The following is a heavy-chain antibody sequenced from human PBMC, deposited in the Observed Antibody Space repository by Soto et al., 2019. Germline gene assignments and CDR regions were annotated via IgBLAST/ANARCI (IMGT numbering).Heavy chain of an antibody. J-gene: IGHJ4*02. Sequence: EVQVVESGGGLVQPGGSLRLGCETSGFTFSTSWMCWVRQSPGKGLEWVANKTQDGSEKLGVDSVKCRFTVSRDNAKNSLYLQMNSLRAEDTAVYYCTTPSRHGSYDDYWGQGVLVTVSS. CDR1: GFTFSTSW. CDR3: TTPSRHGSYDDY. V-gene: IGHV3-7*05. CDR2: KTQDGSEK. D-gene: IGHD2-15*01.